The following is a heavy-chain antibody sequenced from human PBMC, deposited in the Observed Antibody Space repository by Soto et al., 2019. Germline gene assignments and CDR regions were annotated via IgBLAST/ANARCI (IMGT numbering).Heavy chain of an antibody. J-gene: IGHJ6*02. CDR3: EKITGGTANGMGV. CDR1: GFTVSSNY. CDR2: IYSGGST. V-gene: IGHV3-66*01. Sequence: EVQLVESGGGLVQPGGSLRLSCAASGFTVSSNYMSWVRQAPGKGLEWVSVIYSGGSTYYADSVKGRFTISRDNAKTSLYLKMNSLRAEAPAWYYCEKITGGTANGMGVWAKGPRSPSP. D-gene: IGHD1-7*01.